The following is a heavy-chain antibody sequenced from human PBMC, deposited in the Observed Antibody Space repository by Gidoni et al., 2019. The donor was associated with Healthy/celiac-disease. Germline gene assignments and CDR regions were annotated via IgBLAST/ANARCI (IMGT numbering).Heavy chain of an antibody. CDR3: ARHRGDGNYYGSGSYHHMYYFDY. J-gene: IGHJ4*02. Sequence: QLQLQESGPGLVQPSETLSLTCTVSGGSISSSSYYWGWIRQPPGKGLEWIGSIYYSGSTYYNPSLKSRVTISVDTSKNQFSLKLSSVTAADTAVYYCARHRGDGNYYGSGSYHHMYYFDYWGQGTLVTVSS. CDR2: IYYSGST. V-gene: IGHV4-39*01. CDR1: GGSISSSSYY. D-gene: IGHD3-10*01.